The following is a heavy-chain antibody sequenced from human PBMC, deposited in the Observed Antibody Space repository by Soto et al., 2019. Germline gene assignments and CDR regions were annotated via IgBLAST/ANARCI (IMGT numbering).Heavy chain of an antibody. V-gene: IGHV1-69*12. CDR1: GGTFSSYA. J-gene: IGHJ6*02. Sequence: QVQLVQSGAEVKKPGSSVKVSCKASGGTFSSYAISWVRQAPGQGLERMGGIIPLFGTADYAQKFLGRVTITADESTSTAYMELSSLRSENTAVYYCARGITGTVTYYSGMDVWGQGTTVTVSS. CDR2: IIPLFGTA. CDR3: ARGITGTVTYYSGMDV. D-gene: IGHD1-20*01.